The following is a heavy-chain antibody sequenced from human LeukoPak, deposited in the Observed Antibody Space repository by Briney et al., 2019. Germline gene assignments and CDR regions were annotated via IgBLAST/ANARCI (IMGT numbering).Heavy chain of an antibody. CDR2: ISAYNGNT. D-gene: IGHD5-12*01. Sequence: ASVKVSFKASGYTFTIYGISWVRQAPGQGLEWMGWISAYNGNTNYAQKLQGRVTMTTDTSTSTAYMELRSLRSDDTDVYYCARDLSAYSGYDLGLFDYWGQGTLVTVSS. CDR3: ARDLSAYSGYDLGLFDY. J-gene: IGHJ4*02. CDR1: GYTFTIYG. V-gene: IGHV1-18*01.